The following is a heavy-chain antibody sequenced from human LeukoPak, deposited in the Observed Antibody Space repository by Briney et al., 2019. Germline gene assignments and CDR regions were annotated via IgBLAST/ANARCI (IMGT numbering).Heavy chain of an antibody. CDR3: VRADPGTVTLIFDY. V-gene: IGHV4-4*07. J-gene: IGHJ4*02. D-gene: IGHD4-17*01. CDR1: GGSISNYY. CDR2: IYVSGDT. Sequence: SETLSLTCTVSGGSISNYYWSWVRQPAGKGLEWIGRIYVSGDTNYNPPLKSRVAMSVEGSKNQFSLKLYSVTAADTAVYYCVRADPGTVTLIFDYWGQGILVTVSS.